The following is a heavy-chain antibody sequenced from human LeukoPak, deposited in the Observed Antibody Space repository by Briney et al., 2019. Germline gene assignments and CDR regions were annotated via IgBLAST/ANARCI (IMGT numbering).Heavy chain of an antibody. CDR1: GGSISSGGYY. CDR3: ERDFRMTTVTTLLTWSYGMDV. V-gene: IGHV4-31*03. J-gene: IGHJ6*02. D-gene: IGHD4-17*01. Sequence: SQTLSLTCTVSGGSISSGGYYWSWIRQHPGKGLEWIGYIYYSGSTYYNPSLKSRVTISVDTSKNQFSLKLSSVTAADAAVYYCERDFRMTTVTTLLTWSYGMDVWGQGTTVTVSS. CDR2: IYYSGST.